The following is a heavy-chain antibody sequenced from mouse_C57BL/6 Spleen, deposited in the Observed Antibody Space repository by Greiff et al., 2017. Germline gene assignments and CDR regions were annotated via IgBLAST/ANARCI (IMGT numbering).Heavy chain of an antibody. CDR2: FYPGSGSI. CDR1: GYTFTEYT. J-gene: IGHJ2*01. Sequence: VKLQQSGAELVKPGASVKLSCKASGYTFTEYTIHWVKQRSGQGLEWIGWFYPGSGSIKYNEKFKDKATLTADKSSSTVYMGLSRLTSEDSAVYFCARHEEEELGPYYFDYWGQGTTLTVSS. V-gene: IGHV1-62-2*01. D-gene: IGHD4-1*01. CDR3: ARHEEEELGPYYFDY.